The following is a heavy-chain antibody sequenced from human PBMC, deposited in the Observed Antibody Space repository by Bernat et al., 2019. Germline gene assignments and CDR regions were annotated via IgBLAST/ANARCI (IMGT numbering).Heavy chain of an antibody. D-gene: IGHD3-22*01. V-gene: IGHV3-30*04. CDR2: ISYDGSKK. Sequence: QVQVVESGGGVVQPGTSLRLPCVVSGFTFSTYSMHWVRQAPGKGLEWVAIISYDGSKKYYEDSVKGRFTISRDNSKNTLYLQMNSLRAEDTAVYYCARDRRYDSRVFEAFDIWGQGTMVTVSS. CDR1: GFTFSTYS. J-gene: IGHJ3*02. CDR3: ARDRRYDSRVFEAFDI.